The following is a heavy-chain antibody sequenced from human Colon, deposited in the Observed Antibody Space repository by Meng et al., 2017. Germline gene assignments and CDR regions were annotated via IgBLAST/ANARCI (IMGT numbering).Heavy chain of an antibody. CDR3: ARGRYSGYLP. Sequence: HVQLPQSRAVLLKPSHTLSPACAGYGGSFSGYYWSCIRQPPGKGLEWIGEINHSGSTNYNPSLKSRVTISVDTSKNQFSLKLSSVTAADTAVYYCARGRYSGYLPWGQGTLVTVSS. V-gene: IGHV4-34*01. CDR2: INHSGST. J-gene: IGHJ5*02. CDR1: GGSFSGYY. D-gene: IGHD5-12*01.